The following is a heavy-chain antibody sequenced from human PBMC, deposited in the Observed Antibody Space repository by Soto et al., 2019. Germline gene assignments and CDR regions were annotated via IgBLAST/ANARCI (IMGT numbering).Heavy chain of an antibody. V-gene: IGHV1-69*06. CDR1: GGTFSSYA. Sequence: QVQLVQSGAEVKKPGSSVKVSCKASGGTFSSYAISWVRQAPGQGLEWMGGIIPIFGTANYAQKFQGRVTITADKSTSRSYMELSSLRSEDTAVYYCARDLAREDSSGYYDAFDIWGQGTMVTVSS. J-gene: IGHJ3*02. CDR2: IIPIFGTA. CDR3: ARDLAREDSSGYYDAFDI. D-gene: IGHD3-22*01.